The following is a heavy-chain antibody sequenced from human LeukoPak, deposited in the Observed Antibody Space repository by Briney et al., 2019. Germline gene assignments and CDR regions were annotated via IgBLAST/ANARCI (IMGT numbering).Heavy chain of an antibody. V-gene: IGHV3-20*04. CDR2: INWNGGST. CDR1: GFTFDDYG. CDR3: ARVKTQYDAFDI. J-gene: IGHJ3*02. Sequence: GGSLRLSRAASGFTFDDYGMSWVRQAPGKGLEWVSGINWNGGSTGYADSVKGRFTISRDNAKNSLYLQMNSLRAEDTALYYCARVKTQYDAFDIWGQGTMVTVSS.